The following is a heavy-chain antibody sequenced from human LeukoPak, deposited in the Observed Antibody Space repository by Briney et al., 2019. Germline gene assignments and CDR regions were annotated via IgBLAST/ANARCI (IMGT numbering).Heavy chain of an antibody. V-gene: IGHV1-2*06. D-gene: IGHD1-20*01. CDR1: GGTFSSYA. CDR3: ARDDNWRPFDY. CDR2: INPNSGGT. Sequence: ASVKVSCKASGGTFSSYAISWVRQAPGQGLEWMGRINPNSGGTNYAQKFQGRVTMTRDTSISTAYMELSRLRSDDTAVYYCARDDNWRPFDYWGQGTLVTVSS. J-gene: IGHJ4*02.